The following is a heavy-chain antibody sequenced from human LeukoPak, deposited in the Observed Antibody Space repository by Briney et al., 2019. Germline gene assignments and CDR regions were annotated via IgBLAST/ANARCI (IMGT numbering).Heavy chain of an antibody. V-gene: IGHV3-21*01. Sequence: KPGGSLRLSCAASGFAFSSYSMNWVRQAPGKGLEWVSSISSSSSYIYHADSVKGRFTISRDNAKNSLYLQMNSLRAEDTAVYYCARDGSGSYYYWGQGTLVTVSS. CDR3: ARDGSGSYYY. CDR2: ISSSSSYI. D-gene: IGHD1-26*01. J-gene: IGHJ4*02. CDR1: GFAFSSYS.